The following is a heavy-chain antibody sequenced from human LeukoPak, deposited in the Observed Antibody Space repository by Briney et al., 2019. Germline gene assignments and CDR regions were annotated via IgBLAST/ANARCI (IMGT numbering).Heavy chain of an antibody. CDR1: GFTFSSYA. CDR2: ISGSGGTT. D-gene: IGHD3-10*01. J-gene: IGHJ4*02. Sequence: GGSLRLSCAASGFTFSSYAMSWVRQAPGKGLEWVSSISGSGGTTYYADSVRGRFTVSRDNSNNTLYLQMNSLSAEDTAEYHCAKDSELEIQGVLFDWGQGTLVTVSS. V-gene: IGHV3-23*01. CDR3: AKDSELEIQGVLFD.